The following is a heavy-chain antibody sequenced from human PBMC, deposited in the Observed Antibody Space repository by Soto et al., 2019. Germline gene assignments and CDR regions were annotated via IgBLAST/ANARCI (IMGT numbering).Heavy chain of an antibody. Sequence: QISFKESGPSLVKPTQTLTLTCTFSGFSLNSSGVGVGWIRQPPGKGLEWLAIIYSNGNKRYSPSLKNRLTITRGPSENEVVLTMTDMDPVDTGTYFCTRRTFPRLIGVFAMGWFDPWGHGALVTVSS. CDR3: TRRTFPRLIGVFAMGWFDP. D-gene: IGHD2-8*01. CDR2: IYSNGNK. CDR1: GFSLNSSGVG. J-gene: IGHJ5*02. V-gene: IGHV2-5*01.